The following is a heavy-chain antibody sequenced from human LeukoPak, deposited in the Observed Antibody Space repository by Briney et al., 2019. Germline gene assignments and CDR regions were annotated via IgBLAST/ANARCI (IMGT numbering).Heavy chain of an antibody. CDR3: ARHVRPVPAALFMDV. D-gene: IGHD2-2*01. J-gene: IGHJ6*03. V-gene: IGHV5-51*01. Sequence: PGESLKISCKGSGFIFTSYWIGWGRQMPGKGLEWMGINYPGDSDTRYSPSFQGQVTISADKSISTAYLQWSSMKASDTAMNYCARHVRPVPAALFMDVWGKGTTVTVSS. CDR2: NYPGDSDT. CDR1: GFIFTSYW.